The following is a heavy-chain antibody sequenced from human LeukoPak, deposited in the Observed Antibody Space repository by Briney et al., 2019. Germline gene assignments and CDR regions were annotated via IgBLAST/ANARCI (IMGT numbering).Heavy chain of an antibody. CDR1: GFTLCSYS. J-gene: IGHJ4*02. CDR3: ARRRDSSGYSITYYFAY. V-gene: IGHV3-21*01. CDR2: IYNSSSYI. Sequence: GGSLRLSSAASGFTLCSYSMNSVRQAPGKGLEGGSSIYNSSSYIYHKDSVRGPFTISRDTTKNSLYLQMNSLRAEETAVYYCARRRDSSGYSITYYFAYWGQGTLVTVSP. D-gene: IGHD3-22*01.